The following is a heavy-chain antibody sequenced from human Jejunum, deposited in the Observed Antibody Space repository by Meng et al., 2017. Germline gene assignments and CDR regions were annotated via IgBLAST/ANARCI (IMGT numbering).Heavy chain of an antibody. CDR1: GFTFTSHG. V-gene: IGHV3-33*01. D-gene: IGHD1-14*01. Sequence: QAQLVESGGGVVQPGRSLGLSCGASGFTFTSHGFHWVRQAPGKGLEWVAVIWYDGSQKYYADSARDRFTVSRDDSKNTVYLQMNSLRAEDTSLYYCVRDGNHFLDYWGQGTLVTVSS. J-gene: IGHJ4*02. CDR2: IWYDGSQK. CDR3: VRDGNHFLDY.